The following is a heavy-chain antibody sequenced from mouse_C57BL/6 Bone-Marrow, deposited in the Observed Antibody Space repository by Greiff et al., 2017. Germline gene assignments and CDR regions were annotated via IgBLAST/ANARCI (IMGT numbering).Heavy chain of an antibody. Sequence: QVQLQQSGAELVKPGASVKISCKASGYAFSSYWMNWVKQRPGKGLEWIGQIYPGDGDPNYNGTFKGKATLTADKSTSPAYMQLSSLTSEDSAVYFCAREWVFDYWGQGTTLTVSS. CDR2: IYPGDGDP. D-gene: IGHD1-3*01. J-gene: IGHJ2*01. V-gene: IGHV1-80*01. CDR3: AREWVFDY. CDR1: GYAFSSYW.